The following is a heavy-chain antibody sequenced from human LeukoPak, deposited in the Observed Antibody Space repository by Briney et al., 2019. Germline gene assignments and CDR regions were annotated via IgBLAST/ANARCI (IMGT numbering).Heavy chain of an antibody. J-gene: IGHJ4*02. D-gene: IGHD6-19*01. CDR1: GFSFSSYG. CDR2: IRSDGSNK. V-gene: IGHV3-30*02. Sequence: GGSLRLSCAGSGFSFSSYGMHWVRQAPGKGLEWMAFIRSDGSNKYYADSVKGRLTISRDNSKNTLYLQMNSLRAEDTAVYYCARILDSAWGELGYWGQGTLVTVSS. CDR3: ARILDSAWGELGY.